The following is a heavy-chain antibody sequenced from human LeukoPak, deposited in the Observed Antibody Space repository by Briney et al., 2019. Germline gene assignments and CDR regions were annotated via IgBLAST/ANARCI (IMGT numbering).Heavy chain of an antibody. CDR3: ARAEESIPAAGYYYYYMDV. Sequence: GASVKVSCKASGYTFSDYYMHWARQAPGQGLEWMGWINPNSGNTGYAQKFQGRVTMTRNTSISTAYMEPSSLRSEDTAVYYCARAEESIPAAGYYYYYMDVWGKGTTVTISS. V-gene: IGHV1-8*02. CDR1: GYTFSDYY. J-gene: IGHJ6*03. D-gene: IGHD6-13*01. CDR2: INPNSGNT.